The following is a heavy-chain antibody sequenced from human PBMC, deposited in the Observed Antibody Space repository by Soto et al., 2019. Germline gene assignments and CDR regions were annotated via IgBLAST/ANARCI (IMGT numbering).Heavy chain of an antibody. CDR3: TRAPRLADH. Sequence: QVQLVESGGGLVKPRGSLRLSCAASGFTFTDHYMTWIRQAPGKGLECVSYIGNSRSPIVYAASVKGRFTASRDNAKNSLYLQMNSLTVEDTAVYYCTRAPRLADHWGQGTLVTVSS. J-gene: IGHJ5*02. V-gene: IGHV3-11*01. CDR1: GFTFTDHY. CDR2: IGNSRSPI.